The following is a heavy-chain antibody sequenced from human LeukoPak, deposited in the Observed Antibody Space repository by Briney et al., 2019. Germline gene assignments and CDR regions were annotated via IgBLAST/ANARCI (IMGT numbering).Heavy chain of an antibody. V-gene: IGHV1-18*01. D-gene: IGHD4-17*01. J-gene: IGHJ3*02. CDR1: GYTFTSYG. Sequence: ASVKVSCKASGYTFTSYGISWVRQAPGQGLEWMGWISAYNGNTNYAQKLQGRVTMTTDTSTSTAYMELRSLRSDDTAVYYCARGGYGDSFPVLFDIWGQATMVTVSS. CDR3: ARGGYGDSFPVLFDI. CDR2: ISAYNGNT.